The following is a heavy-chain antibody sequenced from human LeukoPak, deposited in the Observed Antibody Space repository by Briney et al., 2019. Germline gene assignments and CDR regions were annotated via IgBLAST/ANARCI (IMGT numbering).Heavy chain of an antibody. D-gene: IGHD3-22*01. CDR3: AREWLSFDY. CDR1: GGSISSGSYY. J-gene: IGHJ4*02. V-gene: IGHV4-61*02. CDR2: IYTSGST. Sequence: NASETLSLTCTVSGGSISSGSYYWSWIRQPAGKGLEWIGRIYTSGSTNYNPSLKSRVTISVDTSKNQFSLKLSSVTAADTAVYYCAREWLSFDYWGQGTLVTVSS.